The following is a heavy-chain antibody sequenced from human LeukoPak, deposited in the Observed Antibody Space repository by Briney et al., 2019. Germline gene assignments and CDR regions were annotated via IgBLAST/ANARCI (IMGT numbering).Heavy chain of an antibody. J-gene: IGHJ4*02. V-gene: IGHV3-48*03. CDR1: GFTFSSYE. CDR3: TRRLSFSGSDY. Sequence: GGSLRLSCAASGFTFSSYEMNWVRQAPGKGLEWVSYISSSGSTIYYADSVKGRFTISRDNAKNSLYLQMNSLTTEDTAVYYCTRRLSFSGSDYWGQGTLVSVSS. D-gene: IGHD6-25*01. CDR2: ISSSGSTI.